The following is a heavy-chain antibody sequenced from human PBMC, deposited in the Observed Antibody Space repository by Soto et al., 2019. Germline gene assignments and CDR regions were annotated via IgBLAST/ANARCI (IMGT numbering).Heavy chain of an antibody. CDR1: GYTFTGYF. CDR2: INPNSGAT. CDR3: ARGGGTILAPLP. J-gene: IGHJ5*02. Sequence: ASVKVSCKASGYTFTGYFIHWVRQAPGQGLEWMGCINPNSGATKYAQKFQGRVTLTRDTSINTAYMEMSMLRSDDTAVYYCARGGGTILAPLPWGQGTLVTVSS. D-gene: IGHD3-3*01. V-gene: IGHV1-2*02.